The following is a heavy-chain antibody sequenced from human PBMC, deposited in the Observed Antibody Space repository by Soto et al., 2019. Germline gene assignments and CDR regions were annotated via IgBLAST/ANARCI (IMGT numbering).Heavy chain of an antibody. CDR1: GFTFDECA. CDR3: VKDSVPPYGSGFLAFDL. Sequence: EVQLVESGGGLVQPGRSLRLSCAASGFTFDECAMHWVRQVPGKGLEWVAGISWNSGDIGYAGSVRGRFTISRDNAKNSFFLQMNTLRDEDTALYYCVKDSVPPYGSGFLAFDLWGQGTMVTVS. V-gene: IGHV3-9*01. J-gene: IGHJ3*01. D-gene: IGHD6-19*01. CDR2: ISWNSGDI.